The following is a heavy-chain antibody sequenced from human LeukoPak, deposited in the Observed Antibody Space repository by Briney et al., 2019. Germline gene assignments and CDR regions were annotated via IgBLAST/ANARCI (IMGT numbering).Heavy chain of an antibody. CDR2: ISSDRTTI. CDR1: GFTFSSYT. V-gene: IGHV3-48*02. J-gene: IGHJ4*02. CDR3: AGQTGMDY. Sequence: PGGSLRLSCAASGFTFSSYTMSWVRQAPGKGLEWVSSISSDRTTIFYADSVKGRFTISRDNAQNSLYLQMNSLRDEDTAVYYCAGQTGMDYWGQGTLVTVSS.